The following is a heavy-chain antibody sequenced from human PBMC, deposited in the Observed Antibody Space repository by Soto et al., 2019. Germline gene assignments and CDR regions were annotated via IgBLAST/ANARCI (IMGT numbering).Heavy chain of an antibody. J-gene: IGHJ4*02. V-gene: IGHV1-2*02. D-gene: IGHD3-22*01. CDR3: ARDPVYYDSSFDY. CDR1: GYTFTGYY. CDR2: INPNSGGT. Sequence: AAVNVSCKASGYTFTGYYMHWVRQAPGQGREGMGWINPNSGGTNYAQKFQGRVTMTTDTSTSTAYMELSSLRSDDTAVYYCARDPVYYDSSFDYWGLGTLVTVSS.